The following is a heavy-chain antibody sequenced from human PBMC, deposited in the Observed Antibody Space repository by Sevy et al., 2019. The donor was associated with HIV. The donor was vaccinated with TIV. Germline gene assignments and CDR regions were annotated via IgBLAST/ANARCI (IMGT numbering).Heavy chain of an antibody. CDR3: TRWKAAQSIFDY. CDR1: GFTFGVYC. CDR2: LKSDVYGGTV. D-gene: IGHD6-13*01. J-gene: IGHJ4*02. V-gene: IGHV3-49*04. Sequence: GGSLRLSCTASGFTFGVYCMSWVRQAPGKGLEWVAFLKSDVYGGTVDHAASVRGRFVMSRDDSKTIAYLQMNDLKTEDTGVYYCTRWKAAQSIFDYWGQGALVTVSS.